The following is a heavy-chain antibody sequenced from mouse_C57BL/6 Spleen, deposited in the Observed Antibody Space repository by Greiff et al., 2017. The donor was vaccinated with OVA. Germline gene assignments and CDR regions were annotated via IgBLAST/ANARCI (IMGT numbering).Heavy chain of an antibody. CDR3: ARSSNYAYAMDY. Sequence: QVQLQQPGAELVKPGASVKMSCKASGYTFTSYWITWVKQRPGQGLEWIGDIYPGSGSTNYNEKFKSEATLTVDTSSSTAYMQLSSLTSEDSAVYYCARSSNYAYAMDYWGQGTSVTVSS. CDR2: IYPGSGST. V-gene: IGHV1-55*01. J-gene: IGHJ4*01. CDR1: GYTFTSYW. D-gene: IGHD2-5*01.